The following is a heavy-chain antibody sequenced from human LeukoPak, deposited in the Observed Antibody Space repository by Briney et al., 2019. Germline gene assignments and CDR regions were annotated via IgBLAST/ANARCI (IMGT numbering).Heavy chain of an antibody. CDR1: GDSVSSKSAC. CDR3: AREGDWAGTAY. D-gene: IGHD3/OR15-3a*01. CDR2: TCYRSRWGS. Sequence: SQTLSLTCAISGDSVSSKSACWTWIRQSPSSGLEWLGRTCYRSRWGSDYAPSLKSRISDKADTSKNQFSLQLNSVTPEDTAVYYCAREGDWAGTAYWGQGTLVAVSA. V-gene: IGHV6-1*01. J-gene: IGHJ4*02.